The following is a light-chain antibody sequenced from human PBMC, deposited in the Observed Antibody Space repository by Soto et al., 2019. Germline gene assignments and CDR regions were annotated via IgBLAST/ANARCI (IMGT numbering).Light chain of an antibody. J-gene: IGLJ2*01. V-gene: IGLV1-44*01. CDR2: SNN. Sequence: QSVLTQPPSASGTPGQRVTLSCSGSSSNVGRNTVTWYQQLPGTAPKVLINSNNQRPSGVPDRFSGSKSGTSASLTISGLQPDDEAEYYCAAWDENLTGFVVCGGGTKVTVL. CDR1: SSNVGRNT. CDR3: AAWDENLTGFVV.